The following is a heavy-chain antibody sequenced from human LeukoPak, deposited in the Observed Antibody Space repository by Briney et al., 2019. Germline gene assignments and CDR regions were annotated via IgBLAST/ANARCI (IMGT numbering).Heavy chain of an antibody. V-gene: IGHV3-23*01. CDR2: ISGGAGST. CDR1: GFTLSTSG. Sequence: GGSLRLSCAASGFTLSTSGMSWVRQAPGKGLEWVSFISGGAGSTNYADSVEGRFTMSRDTAKSTLYLQMNSLRDDDTATYYCAKGRGSTSIYEYWGQGTLVTVSS. CDR3: AKGRGSTSIYEY. D-gene: IGHD2-2*01. J-gene: IGHJ4*02.